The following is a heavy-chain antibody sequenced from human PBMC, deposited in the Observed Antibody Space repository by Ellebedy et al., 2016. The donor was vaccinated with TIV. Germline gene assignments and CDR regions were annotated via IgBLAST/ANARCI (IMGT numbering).Heavy chain of an antibody. CDR1: GGSINRSTYY. Sequence: SETLSLTXNVSGGSINRSTYYWTWIRQSPGKGLEWIGCINYSGTTYYNPSLKSRVTISVDTSKNQFSLQLSSVTAADTAVYYCARHPDFYGSGSYYSPNWFAPWGQGTLVIVSS. V-gene: IGHV4-39*07. CDR2: INYSGTT. CDR3: ARHPDFYGSGSYYSPNWFAP. D-gene: IGHD3-10*01. J-gene: IGHJ5*02.